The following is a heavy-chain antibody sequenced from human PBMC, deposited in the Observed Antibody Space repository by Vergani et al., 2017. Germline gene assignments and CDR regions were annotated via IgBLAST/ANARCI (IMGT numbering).Heavy chain of an antibody. V-gene: IGHV5-51*01. CDR3: ARLYCSSTSGCWYFDL. J-gene: IGHJ2*01. CDR2: IYPGDSDT. Sequence: EVQLVQSGAEVKKPGESLTISCKGSGYSFTSYWIVWARQMPGKGLEWMGLIYPGDSDTRYSPSFQGQVTIPADKSISTAYLQWSSLKASDTVMYYCARLYCSSTSGCWYFDLWGRGTLVTVSS. CDR1: GYSFTSYW. D-gene: IGHD2-2*01.